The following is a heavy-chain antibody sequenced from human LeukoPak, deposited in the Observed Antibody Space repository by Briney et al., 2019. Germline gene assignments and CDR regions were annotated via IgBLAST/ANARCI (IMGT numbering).Heavy chain of an antibody. CDR2: INPNSGGT. D-gene: IGHD2-15*01. CDR3: AGQPPGYCSGGSCYGDWFDP. CDR1: GYTFTGYY. J-gene: IGHJ5*02. Sequence: GASVKVSCKASGYTFTGYYMHWVRQAPGQGLEWMGWINPNSGGTNYAQKFQGRVTMTRDTSISTAYMELSRLRSDDTAVYYCAGQPPGYCSGGSCYGDWFDPWGQGTLVNVSS. V-gene: IGHV1-2*02.